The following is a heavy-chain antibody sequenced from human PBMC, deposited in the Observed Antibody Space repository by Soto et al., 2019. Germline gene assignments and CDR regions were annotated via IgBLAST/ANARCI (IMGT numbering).Heavy chain of an antibody. J-gene: IGHJ4*02. CDR3: ARDSSGRHDY. D-gene: IGHD3-22*01. CDR1: GGSVRSGSYY. CDR2: IYQSGTT. Sequence: SETLSLTCSVSGGSVRSGSYYWTWIRQPPGKGLEWIGYIYQSGTTNYNASLKSRVTISIDTSKNQFFLKLNSVTAADTTVYYCARDSSGRHDYWGQGTLVTVSS. V-gene: IGHV4-61*01.